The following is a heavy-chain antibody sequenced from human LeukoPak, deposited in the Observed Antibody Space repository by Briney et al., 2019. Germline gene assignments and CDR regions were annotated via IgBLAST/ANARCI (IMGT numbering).Heavy chain of an antibody. CDR2: IYPGDSDT. D-gene: IGHD6-19*01. Sequence: GESLKISCQGSGYSFPNYWIAWVRQLPGKGLEWRGIIYPGDSDTRYSPSFQGQVTISADKSISTAYLQWSSLKASDTAMYYCARHAYSSGWRDFDYWGQGTLVTVSS. V-gene: IGHV5-51*01. CDR1: GYSFPNYW. J-gene: IGHJ4*02. CDR3: ARHAYSSGWRDFDY.